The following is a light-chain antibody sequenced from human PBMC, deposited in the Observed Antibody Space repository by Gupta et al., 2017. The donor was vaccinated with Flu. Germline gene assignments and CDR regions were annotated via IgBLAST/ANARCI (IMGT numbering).Light chain of an antibody. V-gene: IGKV3-20*01. CDR3: QHDGSSLQT. Sequence: VTLSLSPGERATLSCRASQGVRSNYLAWYQQEPCQAPRLLIYIASSRATGVPDRFSGSGSGTDFTLTISRLEPEDFAVYYCQHDGSSLQTFGQGTKVDIK. CDR1: QGVRSNY. J-gene: IGKJ1*01. CDR2: IAS.